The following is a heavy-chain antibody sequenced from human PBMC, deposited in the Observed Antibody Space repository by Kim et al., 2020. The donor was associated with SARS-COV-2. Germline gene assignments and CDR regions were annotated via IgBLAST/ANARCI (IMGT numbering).Heavy chain of an antibody. CDR3: ARGGPAHEFDP. V-gene: IGHV1-2*02. J-gene: IGHJ5*02. Sequence: GTNYARKFQGRVTMPRDTSISTAFMELSRLTSDDTAVYYCARGGPAHEFDPWGQGTLVTVSS. CDR2: GT.